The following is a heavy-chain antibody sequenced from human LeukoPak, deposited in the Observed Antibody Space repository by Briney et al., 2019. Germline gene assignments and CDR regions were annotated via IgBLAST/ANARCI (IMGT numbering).Heavy chain of an antibody. V-gene: IGHV4-38-2*02. CDR2: IYDSGIT. J-gene: IGHJ4*02. D-gene: IGHD1-26*01. CDR1: DYSISGDHY. CDR3: ARRKVGAPPPPLRAAPNFDY. Sequence: SETLSLTCTVSDYSISGDHYWGWIRQPPGKGLEWIGSIYDSGITYYNPSLKSRVTISVDTSKNHFSLKLSSVTAADTAVYYCARRKVGAPPPPLRAAPNFDYWGQGTLVTVSS.